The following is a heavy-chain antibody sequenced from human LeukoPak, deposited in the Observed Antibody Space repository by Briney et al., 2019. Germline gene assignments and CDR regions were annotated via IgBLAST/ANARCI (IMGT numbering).Heavy chain of an antibody. CDR2: ISAYNGIT. V-gene: IGHV1-18*01. D-gene: IGHD3-22*01. Sequence: GASVKVSCKASGYTFTSYGISWVRQAPGQGLEWMGWISAYNGITNYAQKLQGRVTMTTDTSTSTAYMELRSLRSDDTAVYYCARVHYYDSSGYFDYWGQGTLVTVSS. J-gene: IGHJ4*02. CDR3: ARVHYYDSSGYFDY. CDR1: GYTFTSYG.